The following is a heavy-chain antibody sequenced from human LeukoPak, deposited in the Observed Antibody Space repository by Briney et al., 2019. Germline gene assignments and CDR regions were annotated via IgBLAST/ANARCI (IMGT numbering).Heavy chain of an antibody. CDR1: GLILSSYV. J-gene: IGHJ4*02. V-gene: IGHV3-33*01. D-gene: IGHD4-11*01. Sequence: PGTSLRLSCAASGLILSSYVIHWVRQAPGKGLEWVAVIWYDGTNIYYGDSVKGRFSISRDNSKNTVYLQMDSLRAEDTAVYYCARDAGGAFGNYVNYFDYWGQGTLVTVSS. CDR2: IWYDGTNI. CDR3: ARDAGGAFGNYVNYFDY.